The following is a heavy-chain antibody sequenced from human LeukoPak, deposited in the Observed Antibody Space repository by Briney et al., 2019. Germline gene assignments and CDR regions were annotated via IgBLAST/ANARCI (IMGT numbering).Heavy chain of an antibody. CDR1: GYTFTSYD. CDR2: MNPNSGNT. D-gene: IGHD6-19*01. V-gene: IGHV1-8*01. J-gene: IGHJ3*02. CDR3: ARGRQIAVADPDAFDI. Sequence: ASVKVSCKASGYTFTSYDINWVRQATGQGLEWMGWMNPNSGNTGYAQKFQGRVTMTRNTSISTAYMELSSLRSEDTAVYYCARGRQIAVADPDAFDIWGQGTMVTVSS.